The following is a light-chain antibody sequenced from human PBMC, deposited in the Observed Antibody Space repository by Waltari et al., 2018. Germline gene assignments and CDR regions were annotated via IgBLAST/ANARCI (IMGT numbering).Light chain of an antibody. CDR3: QQRSNWPP. CDR1: QSVSSY. CDR2: DAS. J-gene: IGKJ4*01. Sequence: EIVLTQSPATLSLSPGERATLSCRASQSVSSYLAWYQQKPGQAPRLLIYDASNRATGIPARFSGSGPGTDFTLTISSLEPEDFAVYYCQQRSNWPPFGGGTKVEIK. V-gene: IGKV3-11*01.